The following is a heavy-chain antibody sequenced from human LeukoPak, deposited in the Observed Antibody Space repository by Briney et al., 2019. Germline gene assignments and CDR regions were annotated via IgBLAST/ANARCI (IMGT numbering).Heavy chain of an antibody. V-gene: IGHV4-59*11. D-gene: IGHD6-6*01. CDR1: GGSISSHY. Sequence: SETLSLTCTVSGGSISSHYWSWIRQPPGKGLEWIGYIYYSGSTNYNPSLKSRVTISVDTSKNQFSLKLGSVTAADTAVYYCARSQYSSSLYFDYWGQGTLVAVSS. CDR3: ARSQYSSSLYFDY. J-gene: IGHJ4*02. CDR2: IYYSGST.